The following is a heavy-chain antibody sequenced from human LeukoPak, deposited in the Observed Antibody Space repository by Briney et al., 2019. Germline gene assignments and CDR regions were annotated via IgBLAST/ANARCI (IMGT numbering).Heavy chain of an antibody. Sequence: SETLSLTCAVSGGSFSGYYWSWTPQPPGKGLEWIGEINHSGSTNYYPSLKSRVTISVDTSNNQFSLKLSSVTAADTAVYYCASRKGYCSGGSCLSWFDPWGQGTLVTVSS. V-gene: IGHV4-34*01. J-gene: IGHJ5*02. CDR1: GGSFSGYY. CDR3: ASRKGYCSGGSCLSWFDP. D-gene: IGHD2-15*01. CDR2: INHSGST.